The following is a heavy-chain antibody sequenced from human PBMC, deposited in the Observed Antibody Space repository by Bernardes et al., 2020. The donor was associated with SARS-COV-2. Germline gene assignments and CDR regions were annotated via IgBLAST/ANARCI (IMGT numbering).Heavy chain of an antibody. CDR1: GFTFSSYA. CDR3: AKARLPASSGWSGEFDY. Sequence: GGSLRLSCAASGFTFSSYAMSWVRQAPGKGLEWVSGISGSGGSTYYADSVNGRFTISRDNSKNTLYLQMNSLRAEDTAVYYCAKARLPASSGWSGEFDYWGQGTLVTVSS. V-gene: IGHV3-23*01. CDR2: ISGSGGST. D-gene: IGHD6-19*01. J-gene: IGHJ4*02.